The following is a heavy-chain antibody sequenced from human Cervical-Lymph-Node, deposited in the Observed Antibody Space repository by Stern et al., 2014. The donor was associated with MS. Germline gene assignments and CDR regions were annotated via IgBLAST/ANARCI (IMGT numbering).Heavy chain of an antibody. Sequence: QVQLVESGGGVVQPGRSLRLSCAASGFTFSRHAMHWVRPAPGKGLAWVAVISYDGSNKDYADSVKGRFTISRDNSKNTLYLQVNSLRAEDTAVYYCARDRWYYDSSGTFDSWGQGTLVTVSS. V-gene: IGHV3-30-3*01. D-gene: IGHD3-22*01. CDR2: ISYDGSNK. CDR3: ARDRWYYDSSGTFDS. CDR1: GFTFSRHA. J-gene: IGHJ4*02.